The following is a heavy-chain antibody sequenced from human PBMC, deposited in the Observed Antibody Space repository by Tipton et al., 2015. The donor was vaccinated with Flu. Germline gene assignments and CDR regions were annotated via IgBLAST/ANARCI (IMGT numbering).Heavy chain of an antibody. V-gene: IGHV4-38-2*01. Sequence: LRLSCSVSGYSINSGYYWGWVRRPPGKGLEWIGTIYRSGSTYYNPSLKSRLTISVDTSQNQFSLRLSSVTAADTAVYYCARLPLPLSYFDYWGQGTLVTVSS. CDR1: GYSINSGYY. J-gene: IGHJ4*02. CDR2: IYRSGST. CDR3: ARLPLPLSYFDY.